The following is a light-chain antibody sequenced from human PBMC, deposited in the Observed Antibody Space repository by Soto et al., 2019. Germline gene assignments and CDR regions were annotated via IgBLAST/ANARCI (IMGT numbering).Light chain of an antibody. CDR1: SSDVGGYNY. V-gene: IGLV2-14*03. CDR2: DVS. J-gene: IGLJ1*01. CDR3: SSYTSSNTRQIV. Sequence: QSALTQPASVSGSPGQSITISCTGTSSDVGGYNYVSWYQHHPGKAPKLMIYDVSNRPSGVSNRFSGSKCGNTASLTISGLQPEDEADYYCSSYTSSNTRQIVFGTGTKLTVL.